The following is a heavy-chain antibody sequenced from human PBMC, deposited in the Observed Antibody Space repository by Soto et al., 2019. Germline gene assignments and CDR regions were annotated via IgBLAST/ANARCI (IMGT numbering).Heavy chain of an antibody. CDR1: GGSINSGGTY. CDR2: ISYSGST. D-gene: IGHD2-21*01. CDR3: SRLPVAYCGGDCYRAFDV. V-gene: IGHV4-31*03. J-gene: IGHJ3*01. Sequence: QVQLQESGPGLVKPSETLSLTCTVSGGSINSGGTYWSWIRQRPGTGLEWIGYISYSGSTYYNPSLMNRVTISVDTSKKFFSLKLSSVTAADTAVYYCSRLPVAYCGGDCYRAFDVWGQGTMVAVSS.